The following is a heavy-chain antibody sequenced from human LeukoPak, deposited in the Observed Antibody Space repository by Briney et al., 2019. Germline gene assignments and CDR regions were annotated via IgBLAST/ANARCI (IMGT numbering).Heavy chain of an antibody. V-gene: IGHV1-24*01. CDR2: FDPEDGET. D-gene: IGHD5-24*01. CDR1: GYTFSSYD. J-gene: IGHJ4*02. CDR3: ATGGEEMAIFHY. Sequence: ASVKVSCKASGYTFSSYDINWVRQATGQGLEWMGGFDPEDGETIYAQKFQGRVTMTEDTSTDTAYMELSSLRSEDTAVYYCATGGEEMAIFHYWGQGTLVTVSS.